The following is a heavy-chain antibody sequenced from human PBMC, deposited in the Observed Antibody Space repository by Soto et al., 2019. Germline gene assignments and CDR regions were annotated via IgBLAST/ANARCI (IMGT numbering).Heavy chain of an antibody. CDR2: IIPILGIA. CDR3: AGSQLPLREFDY. J-gene: IGHJ4*02. V-gene: IGHV1-69*02. CDR1: GGTFSSYT. Sequence: QVQLVQSGAEVKKPGSSVKVSCKASGGTFSSYTISWVRQAPGQGLEWMGRIIPILGIANYEQKFQGRVTITADKSTSTAYMELSSLRSEDTAVYYCAGSQLPLREFDYWGQGTLVTVSS. D-gene: IGHD1-7*01.